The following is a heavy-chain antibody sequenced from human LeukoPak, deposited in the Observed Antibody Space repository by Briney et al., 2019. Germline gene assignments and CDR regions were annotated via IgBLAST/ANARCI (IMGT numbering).Heavy chain of an antibody. CDR1: GFTFSSYA. CDR3: ATRPPSYGSGSSRYFDY. D-gene: IGHD3-10*01. J-gene: IGHJ4*02. Sequence: GGSLRLSCAASGFTFSSYAMSWVRQAPGKGLEWVSAISGSGGSTYYADSVKGRFTISRGNSKNTLYLQMNSLRAEDTAVYYCATRPPSYGSGSSRYFDYWGQGTLVTVSS. V-gene: IGHV3-23*01. CDR2: ISGSGGST.